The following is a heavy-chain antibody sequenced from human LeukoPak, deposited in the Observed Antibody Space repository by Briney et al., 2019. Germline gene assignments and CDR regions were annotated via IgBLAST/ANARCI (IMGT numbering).Heavy chain of an antibody. Sequence: GGSLRLSCAASGFTFSSYEMNWVRQAPGKGLEWVSYISSSGSTKYYADSMKGRLTISRDNAKNSLYLRMNSLRAEDTAVYYCARIATKMATHYFDDWGQGTLVTVSS. CDR2: ISSSGSTK. D-gene: IGHD5-24*01. J-gene: IGHJ4*02. CDR1: GFTFSSYE. V-gene: IGHV3-48*03. CDR3: ARIATKMATHYFDD.